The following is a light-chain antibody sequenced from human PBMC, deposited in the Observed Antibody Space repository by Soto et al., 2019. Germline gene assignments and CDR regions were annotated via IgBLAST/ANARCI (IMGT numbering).Light chain of an antibody. CDR1: QGISSY. V-gene: IGKV1-8*01. Sequence: AIRMTQSPSSLSASTGDRVTITCRASQGISSYLAWYQQKPGKAPKLLIYAASTLQSGVPPRFSGSGSGTDFTLTISCLQSEDFATYYCQQYYSYPRGDLTFGGGTKVDIK. CDR2: AAS. J-gene: IGKJ4*01. CDR3: QQYYSYPRGDLT.